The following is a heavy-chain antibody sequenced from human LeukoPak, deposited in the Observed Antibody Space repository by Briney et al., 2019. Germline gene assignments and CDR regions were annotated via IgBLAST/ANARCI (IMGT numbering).Heavy chain of an antibody. CDR2: IYYSGST. J-gene: IGHJ5*02. CDR1: GGSIRSGDYY. CDR3: ARYSSSSLEYWFDP. V-gene: IGHV4-30-4*01. D-gene: IGHD6-6*01. Sequence: SQTLSLTCTVSGGSIRSGDYYWSWIRQPPGKGLEWIGYIYYSGSTYYNPSLKSRVTISVDTSKNQFSLKLSSVTAADTAVYYCARYSSSSLEYWFDPWGQGTLVTVSS.